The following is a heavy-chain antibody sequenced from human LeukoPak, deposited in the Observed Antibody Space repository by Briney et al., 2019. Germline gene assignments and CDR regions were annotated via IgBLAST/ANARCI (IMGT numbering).Heavy chain of an antibody. Sequence: ASVKVSCKASGYTFTSYGISWVRQAPGQGLEWMGRIIPILGIANYAQKFQGRVTITADKSTSTAYMELSSLRSEDTAVYYCARQTPPYCSGGSCYSDWFDPWGQGTLVTVSS. J-gene: IGHJ5*02. CDR3: ARQTPPYCSGGSCYSDWFDP. V-gene: IGHV1-69*04. CDR2: IIPILGIA. CDR1: GYTFTSYG. D-gene: IGHD2-15*01.